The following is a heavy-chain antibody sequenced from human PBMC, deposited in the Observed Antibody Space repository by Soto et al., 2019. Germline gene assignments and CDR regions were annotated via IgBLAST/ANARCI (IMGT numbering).Heavy chain of an antibody. CDR2: IYYSGST. V-gene: IGHV4-31*03. J-gene: IGHJ4*02. CDR1: GRSISSGGYY. D-gene: IGHD4-17*01. Sequence: QVQLQESGPGLVKPSQTLSLTCTVSGRSISSGGYYWSWIRQHPGKGLEWIGYIYYSGSTYYNPSLKTRVTISVVTSKNQFSPKLSSVTAADTAVYYCARGASPEDYGGRGYFDYWGQGTLVTVSS. CDR3: ARGASPEDYGGRGYFDY.